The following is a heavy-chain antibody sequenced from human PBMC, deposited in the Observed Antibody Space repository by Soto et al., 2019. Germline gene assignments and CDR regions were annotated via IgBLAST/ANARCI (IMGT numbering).Heavy chain of an antibody. CDR2: IFPRDFDV. CDR1: GYTFTNYW. V-gene: IGHV5-51*01. CDR3: ARLVSLLQPIDS. Sequence: PGESLKISCRTSGYTFTNYWIGWVRQMPGGGLEWLGLIFPRDFDVRYSPSFEGQVTISADRSTATAFLQRRSLEASDSALYFCARLVSLLQPIDSWGQGTPVTVSS. D-gene: IGHD4-4*01. J-gene: IGHJ5*01.